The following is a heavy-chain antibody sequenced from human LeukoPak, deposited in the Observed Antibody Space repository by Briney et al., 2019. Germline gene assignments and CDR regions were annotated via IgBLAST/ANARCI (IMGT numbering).Heavy chain of an antibody. CDR1: GFTLSNAW. CDR2: IRNTADGGAT. J-gene: IGHJ4*02. Sequence: GGSLRLSCAASGFTLSNAWMNWVRQAPGKGLEWVGRIRNTADGGATDYAAPVKGRFTISRDDSKNTVFLQMNPLLTEDTAVYFCVSQYFDFWGQGTLVTVSS. CDR3: VSQYFDF. V-gene: IGHV3-15*05. D-gene: IGHD2/OR15-2a*01.